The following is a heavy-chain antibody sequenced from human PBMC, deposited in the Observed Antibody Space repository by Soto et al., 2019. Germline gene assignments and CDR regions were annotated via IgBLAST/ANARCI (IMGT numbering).Heavy chain of an antibody. CDR2: ISSSSSHI. D-gene: IGHD3-22*01. Sequence: EVQLVESGGGLVKPGGSLRLSCAASGFTFTSYSMNWVRQAPGKGLEWVSSISSSSSHIYYADSVKGRFTISRDNAKNSLYLQMNSLRAEDTAVYYCATDPYYYDSSGYYSPERYFDYWGQGTLVTVSS. CDR3: ATDPYYYDSSGYYSPERYFDY. V-gene: IGHV3-21*01. CDR1: GFTFTSYS. J-gene: IGHJ4*02.